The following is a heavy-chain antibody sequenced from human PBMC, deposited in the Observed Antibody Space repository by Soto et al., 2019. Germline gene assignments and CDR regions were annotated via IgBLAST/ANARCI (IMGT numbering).Heavy chain of an antibody. CDR1: VYSFTSCW. D-gene: IGHD3-9*01. V-gene: IGHV5-51*01. Sequence: GESLKISCKGSVYSFTSCWIGWVRQMAGKGLEWMGIIYPGDSDTRYSPSFQGQVTISADKSISTAYLQWSSLKASDTAMYYCARGWIGLRYFDWLSPDYWGQGTLVTVSS. CDR3: ARGWIGLRYFDWLSPDY. J-gene: IGHJ4*02. CDR2: IYPGDSDT.